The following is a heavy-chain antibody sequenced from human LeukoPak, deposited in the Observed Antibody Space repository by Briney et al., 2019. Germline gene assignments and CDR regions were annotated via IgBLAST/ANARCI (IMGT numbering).Heavy chain of an antibody. D-gene: IGHD4-17*01. CDR3: ARELAYGGDY. Sequence: GGSLRLSCAASGFTFRSDWMHWVRQPPGKGPEWISRISGDGSTTTYADSVKGRFTISRDNAKNTLYLQMSSLRAEDTAVYYCARELAYGGDYWGQGTLVTVSS. J-gene: IGHJ4*02. CDR2: ISGDGSTT. V-gene: IGHV3-74*01. CDR1: GFTFRSDW.